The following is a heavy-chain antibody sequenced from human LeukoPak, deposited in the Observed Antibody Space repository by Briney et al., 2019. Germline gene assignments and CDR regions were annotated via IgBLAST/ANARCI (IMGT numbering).Heavy chain of an antibody. CDR2: IWYDGSNK. D-gene: IGHD3-22*01. CDR3: AREGYYYDSSGYYYPDY. V-gene: IGHV3-33*01. Sequence: GRSLRLSCAASGFTFSSYGMHWVRQAPGKGLVWVAVIWYDGSNKYYADSVKGRFTISRDNSKNTLYLQMNSLRAEDTAVYYCAREGYYYDSSGYYYPDYWGQGTLVTVSS. J-gene: IGHJ4*02. CDR1: GFTFSSYG.